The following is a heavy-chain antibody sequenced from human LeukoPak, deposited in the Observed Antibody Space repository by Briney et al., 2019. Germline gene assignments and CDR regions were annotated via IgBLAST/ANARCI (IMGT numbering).Heavy chain of an antibody. V-gene: IGHV3-43*02. CDR3: TTVGVYYYYAMDV. J-gene: IGHJ6*02. CDR2: ITGDGGST. CDR1: GFTFDDYA. Sequence: GGSLRLSCAASGFTFDDYAMHWVRQAPGKGLEWVSLITGDGGSTYYADSVKGRFTISRDNSKNSLYLQMNSLRTEDTAVYYCTTVGVYYYYAMDVWGQGTTVTVSS.